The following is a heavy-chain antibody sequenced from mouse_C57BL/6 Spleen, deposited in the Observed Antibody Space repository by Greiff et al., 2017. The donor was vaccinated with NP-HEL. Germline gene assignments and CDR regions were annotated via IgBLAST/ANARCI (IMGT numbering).Heavy chain of an antibody. J-gene: IGHJ1*03. Sequence: VHVKQSGAELVRPGASVKLSCTASGFNIKDYYMHWVKQRPEQGLEWIGRIDPEDGDTEYAPKFQGKATMTADTSSNTAYLQLSSLTSEDTAVYYCTDGSSYDWYFDVWGTGTTVTVSS. V-gene: IGHV14-1*01. CDR1: GFNIKDYY. CDR3: TDGSSYDWYFDV. D-gene: IGHD1-1*01. CDR2: IDPEDGDT.